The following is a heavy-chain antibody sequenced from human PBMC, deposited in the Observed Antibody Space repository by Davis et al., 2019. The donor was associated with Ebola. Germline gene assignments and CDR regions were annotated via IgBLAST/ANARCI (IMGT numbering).Heavy chain of an antibody. V-gene: IGHV4-59*01. CDR1: GGSISSYY. J-gene: IGHJ4*02. D-gene: IGHD3-22*01. CDR2: IYYSGST. Sequence: PSETLSLTCTVSGGSISSYYWSWIRQPPGKGLEWIGYIYYSGSTNYNPSLKSRVTISVDTSKNQFSLKLSSVTAADTAVYYCARVISNSYYDSSGYLDYWGQGTLVTVSS. CDR3: ARVISNSYYDSSGYLDY.